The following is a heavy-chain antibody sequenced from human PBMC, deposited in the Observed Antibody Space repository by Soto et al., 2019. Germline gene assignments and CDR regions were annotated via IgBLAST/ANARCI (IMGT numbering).Heavy chain of an antibody. CDR3: ARGRGYSYGLDP. CDR2: ISYSGTT. J-gene: IGHJ5*02. D-gene: IGHD5-18*01. Sequence: PSETLSLTCTGSGDSISSNNNYWSWIRQPPGEGLEWIGFISYSGTTSYSPSLKSRVAISLDTSKNQFSLSLSSVTAADTAVYYCARGRGYSYGLDPWGQGTLVTVS. V-gene: IGHV4-30-4*01. CDR1: GDSISSNNNY.